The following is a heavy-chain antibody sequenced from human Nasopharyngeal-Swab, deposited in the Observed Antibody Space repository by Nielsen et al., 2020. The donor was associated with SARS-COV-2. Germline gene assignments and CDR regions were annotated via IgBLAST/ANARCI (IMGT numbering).Heavy chain of an antibody. J-gene: IGHJ4*02. V-gene: IGHV3-30-3*01. Sequence: LSLTCAASGFTFSSYAMHWVRQAPGKGLEWVAVISYDGSNKYYADSVKGRFTISRDNSKNTLYLQMNSLRAEDTAVYYCAKDSVFRVGATSYFDYWGQGTLVTVSS. CDR1: GFTFSSYA. D-gene: IGHD1-26*01. CDR3: AKDSVFRVGATSYFDY. CDR2: ISYDGSNK.